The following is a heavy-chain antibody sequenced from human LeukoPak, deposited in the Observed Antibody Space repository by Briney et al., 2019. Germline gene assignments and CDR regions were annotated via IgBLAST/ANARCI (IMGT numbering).Heavy chain of an antibody. J-gene: IGHJ6*03. CDR1: GGSISSYY. CDR3: ARRTYYDFWSGKPQTNYYYYMDV. D-gene: IGHD3-3*01. CDR2: IYYSGST. V-gene: IGHV4-59*08. Sequence: SETLSLTCTASGGSISSYYWSWIRQPPGKGLEWIGYIYYSGSTNYNPSLKSRVTISVDTSKNQFSLKLSSVTAADTAVYYCARRTYYDFWSGKPQTNYYYYMDVWGKGTTVTVSS.